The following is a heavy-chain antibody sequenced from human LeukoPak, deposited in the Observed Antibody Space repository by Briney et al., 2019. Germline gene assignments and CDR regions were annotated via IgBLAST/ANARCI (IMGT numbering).Heavy chain of an antibody. CDR2: IKSKTDGGTT. CDR3: TTARLLWFGELADY. V-gene: IGHV3-15*01. D-gene: IGHD3-10*01. J-gene: IGHJ4*01. Sequence: GGSLRLSCAASGFTISNAWMSWVRQAPGKGLEWVGRIKSKTDGGTTDYAAPVKGRFTISRDDSKNTLYLQMNSLKTEDTAVYYCTTARLLWFGELADYWGQGTLVTVSS. CDR1: GFTISNAW.